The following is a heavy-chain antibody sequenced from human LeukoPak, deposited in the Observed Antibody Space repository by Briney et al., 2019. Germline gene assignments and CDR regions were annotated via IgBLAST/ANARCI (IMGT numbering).Heavy chain of an antibody. CDR3: ARHAFWYSSFFDY. Sequence: TSETLSLTCALSGGSMSSYYWSWIRQPPGKGLEWIGYIYYSGSTDYNSSLKSRVTISLDTSKNQFSLKLNSVTAADTAVYYCARHAFWYSSFFDYWGQGALVTVSS. CDR2: IYYSGST. CDR1: GGSMSSYY. J-gene: IGHJ4*02. V-gene: IGHV4-59*08. D-gene: IGHD6-19*01.